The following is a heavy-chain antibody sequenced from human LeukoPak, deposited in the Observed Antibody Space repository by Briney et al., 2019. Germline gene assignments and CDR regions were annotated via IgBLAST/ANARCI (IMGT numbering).Heavy chain of an antibody. CDR3: AKGGATVIDY. Sequence: GGSLRLSCAASGFTFSNYWMRWVREAPGKGLVWVSRINSDGSSTTSADSVKGRFTISRDNAKNTLYLQMNSLRAEDTAVYYCAKGGATVIDYWGQGTLVTVSS. CDR1: GFTFSNYW. J-gene: IGHJ4*02. V-gene: IGHV3-74*01. CDR2: INSDGSST. D-gene: IGHD3-10*01.